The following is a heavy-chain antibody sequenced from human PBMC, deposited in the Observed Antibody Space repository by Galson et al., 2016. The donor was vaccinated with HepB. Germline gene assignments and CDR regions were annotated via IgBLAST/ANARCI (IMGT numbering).Heavy chain of an antibody. V-gene: IGHV3-53*01. Sequence: SLRLSCAASGFTFSSHALSWVRQAPGKGLEWISIIYSGGSTYYADSVKGRFTVSRDNSKNTLYLQMNSLRAEDTAVYYCATATGWYGFGSFDIWGQGTLVTVSS. D-gene: IGHD6-19*01. CDR1: GFTFSSHA. CDR2: IYSGGST. CDR3: ATATGWYGFGSFDI. J-gene: IGHJ3*02.